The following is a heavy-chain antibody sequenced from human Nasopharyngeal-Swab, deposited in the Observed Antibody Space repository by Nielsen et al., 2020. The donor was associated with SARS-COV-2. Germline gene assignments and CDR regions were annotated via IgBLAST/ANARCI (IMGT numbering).Heavy chain of an antibody. Sequence: ASVKVSCKASGYTFTSYDINWVRQATGQGLEWMGWMNPNSGNTGYAQKFQGRVTMTRSTSISTAYMELSSLRSEDTAVYYCARGRKITMIVVVIPTHYYYMDVWGKGTTVTVSS. CDR1: GYTFTSYD. V-gene: IGHV1-8*01. D-gene: IGHD3-22*01. J-gene: IGHJ6*03. CDR3: ARGRKITMIVVVIPTHYYYMDV. CDR2: MNPNSGNT.